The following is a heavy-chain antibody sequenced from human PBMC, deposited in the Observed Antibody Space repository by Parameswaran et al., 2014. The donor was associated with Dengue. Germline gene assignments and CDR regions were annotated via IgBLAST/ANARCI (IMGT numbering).Heavy chain of an antibody. J-gene: IGHJ4*02. V-gene: IGHV3-9*01. CDR1: GFTFDDYA. CDR2: ISWNSGSI. CDR3: AKQPRYYYGSGSYREYYFDY. D-gene: IGHD3-10*01. Sequence: SLKISCAASGFTFDDYAMHWVRQAPGKGLEWVSGISWNSGSIGYADSVKGRFTISRDNAKNSLYLQMNSLRAEDTALYYCAKQPRYYYGSGSYREYYFDYWGQGTLVTVSS.